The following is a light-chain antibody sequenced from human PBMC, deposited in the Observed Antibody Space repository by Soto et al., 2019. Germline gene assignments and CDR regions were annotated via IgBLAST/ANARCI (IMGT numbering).Light chain of an antibody. CDR3: QEYGSSWT. Sequence: IVLTQSPGTLSLSPGERATLSCRASQSVSSSYLAWYQQKPGQAPRLLIYGASSRATGIPDRFSGSGSGTDFTLTISILEPEDFAVYYCQEYGSSWTFGQGTKVDIK. J-gene: IGKJ1*01. V-gene: IGKV3-20*01. CDR1: QSVSSSY. CDR2: GAS.